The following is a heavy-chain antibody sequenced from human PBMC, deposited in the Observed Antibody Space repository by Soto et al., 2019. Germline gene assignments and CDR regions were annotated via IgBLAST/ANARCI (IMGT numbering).Heavy chain of an antibody. CDR3: ARDVIAAAGTAG. CDR1: GGTFSSYA. J-gene: IGHJ1*01. Sequence: QVQLVQSGAEVRKPGSSVKVSCKASGGTFSSYAISWVRQAPGQGLEWMGGIIPIFGTADYAQKFQGRVTITADESTSTSYMELSSLRSEDTAVYYCARDVIAAAGTAGWGQGTLVTVSS. CDR2: IIPIFGTA. D-gene: IGHD6-13*01. V-gene: IGHV1-69*12.